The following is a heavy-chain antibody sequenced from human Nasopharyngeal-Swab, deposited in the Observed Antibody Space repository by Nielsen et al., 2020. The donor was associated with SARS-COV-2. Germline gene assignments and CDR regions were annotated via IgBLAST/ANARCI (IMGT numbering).Heavy chain of an antibody. CDR1: GYSISSGYY. CDR2: IYHSGST. J-gene: IGHJ4*02. CDR3: ASIPRIAAAGARYFDY. V-gene: IGHV4-38-2*02. Sequence: SETLSLTCTVSGYSISSGYYWGWIRQPPGKGLEWIGSIYHSGSTYYNPSLKSRVTISVDTSKNQFSLKLSSVTAADTAVYYCASIPRIAAAGARYFDYWGQGTLVTVSS. D-gene: IGHD6-13*01.